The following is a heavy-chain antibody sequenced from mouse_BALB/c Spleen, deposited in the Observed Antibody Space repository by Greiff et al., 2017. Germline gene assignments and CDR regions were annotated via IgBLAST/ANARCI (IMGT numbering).Heavy chain of an antibody. CDR2: INPSNGRT. V-gene: IGHV1S81*02. J-gene: IGHJ3*01. CDR3: ASGDGYSTD. CDR1: GYTFTSYW. D-gene: IGHD2-3*01. Sequence: QVQLQQPGAELVKPGASVKLSCKASGYTFTSYWMHWVKQRPGQGLEWIGEINPSNGRTNYNEKFKSKATLTVDKSSSTAYMQLSSLTSEDSAVYYCASGDGYSTDWGQGTLVTVSA.